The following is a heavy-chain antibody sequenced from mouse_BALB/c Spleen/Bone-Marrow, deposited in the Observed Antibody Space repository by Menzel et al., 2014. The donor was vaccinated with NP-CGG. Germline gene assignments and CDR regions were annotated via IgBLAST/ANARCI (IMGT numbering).Heavy chain of an antibody. CDR3: ARDSFLITRALDY. Sequence: VQLQQSGPGLVAPSQSLSITCTVSGFSLTGYGVSWVRQPPGKGLEWLGMIWGDGSTDYNSALKSRLSISKDNSKSQVILEMNSRQTDDTARYYCARDSFLITRALDYWGQGTSVTVSS. V-gene: IGHV2-6-7*01. CDR1: GFSLTGYG. CDR2: IWGDGST. J-gene: IGHJ4*01. D-gene: IGHD2-4*01.